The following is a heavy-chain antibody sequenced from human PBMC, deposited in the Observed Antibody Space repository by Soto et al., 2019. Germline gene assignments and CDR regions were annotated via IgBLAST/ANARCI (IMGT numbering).Heavy chain of an antibody. V-gene: IGHV4-61*08. D-gene: IGHD3-22*01. Sequence: AETLSLTCTVSDDSFRGAEYYWIWMRQPLGKGPEWIGYTNYNGNTYDNPVLSSRATMAEDPSNNQFSLRLSSVSAGAKAADFYYRGPDYDDGWRTFDPWGQGILVTVSS. CDR2: TNYNGNT. CDR1: DDSFRGAEYY. J-gene: IGHJ5*02. CDR3: YRGPDYDDGWRTFDP.